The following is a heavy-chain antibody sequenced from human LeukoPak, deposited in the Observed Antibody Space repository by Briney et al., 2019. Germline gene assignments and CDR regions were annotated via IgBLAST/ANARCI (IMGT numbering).Heavy chain of an antibody. CDR3: ARGYDVSY. D-gene: IGHD3-3*01. CDR1: GFTLSRYW. J-gene: IGHJ4*02. Sequence: GGSLRLSCAASGFTLSRYWMSWVRQAPGKGLEWVANIKQDGSEKYYVDSVKGRFTISRDNTENSLYLQMNSLRAEDTAVYYCARGYDVSYWGQGTLVTVSS. V-gene: IGHV3-7*04. CDR2: IKQDGSEK.